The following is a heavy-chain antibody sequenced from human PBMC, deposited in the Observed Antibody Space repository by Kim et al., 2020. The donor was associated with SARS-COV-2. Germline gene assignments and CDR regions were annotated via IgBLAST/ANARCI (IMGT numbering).Heavy chain of an antibody. CDR2: INKDGSEK. D-gene: IGHD3-16*01. CDR1: GFTFSNDW. J-gene: IGHJ4*01. Sequence: GGSLRLSCAASGFTFSNDWMSWVRQAPGKGLEWVANINKDGSEKYYVDSMKGRITISRDNAKNSLYLQMNSLRAEDTAVYYCAREWGYWGHGTLVTVSS. V-gene: IGHV3-7*01. CDR3: AREWGY.